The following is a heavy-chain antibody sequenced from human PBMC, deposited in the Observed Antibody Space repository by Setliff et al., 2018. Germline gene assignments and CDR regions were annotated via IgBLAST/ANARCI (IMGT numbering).Heavy chain of an antibody. CDR3: ARTDDYYNFYAY. CDR1: GGSISSSSYY. J-gene: IGHJ4*02. CDR2: IFYGGST. D-gene: IGHD3-3*01. Sequence: SETLSLTCTVSGGSISSSSYYWAWIRQPPGRGLELIGSIFYGGSTYYNPSLKSRVTISVDASKNQFSLKLDSVTAADTAVYYCARTDDYYNFYAYWGQGTLVTVSS. V-gene: IGHV4-39*07.